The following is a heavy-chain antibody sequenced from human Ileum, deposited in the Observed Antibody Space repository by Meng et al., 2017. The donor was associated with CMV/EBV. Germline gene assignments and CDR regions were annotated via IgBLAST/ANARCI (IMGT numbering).Heavy chain of an antibody. V-gene: IGHV3-74*01. J-gene: IGHJ4*02. CDR2: INSDGSST. D-gene: IGHD2-2*01. Sequence: GGSLRLSCAASGFTFSSYWMHWVRQAPGKGLVWVSRINSDGSSTSYADSVKGRFTISRDNAKNTLYLQMNSLRAEDTAVYYCARVKVGYCSSTSCYPDHYFDYWGQGTLVTVSS. CDR3: ARVKVGYCSSTSCYPDHYFDY. CDR1: GFTFSSYW.